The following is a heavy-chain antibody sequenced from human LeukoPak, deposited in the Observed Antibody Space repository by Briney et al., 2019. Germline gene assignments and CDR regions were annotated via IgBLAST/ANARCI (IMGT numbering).Heavy chain of an antibody. J-gene: IGHJ4*02. CDR3: ARDRAMVLGSSWYYDY. V-gene: IGHV3-33*01. Sequence: GGSLRLSCAASGFSFSSYGMQWVRQAPGKGLEWVSLMWYDGSNKYYADSVKGRFTISRDNSKNTLYLQMNSLRAEDTALYYCARDRAMVLGSSWYYDYWGQGTLVTVSS. CDR2: MWYDGSNK. D-gene: IGHD3-10*01. CDR1: GFSFSSYG.